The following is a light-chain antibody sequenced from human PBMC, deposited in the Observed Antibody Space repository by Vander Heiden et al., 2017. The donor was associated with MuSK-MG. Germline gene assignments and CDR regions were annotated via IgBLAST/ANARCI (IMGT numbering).Light chain of an antibody. Sequence: EIVLTQSPATLSLSPGERATLSCRASHSISSYLDWYQQKPGQAPRLLIYDASNRANGIPDRFSGSGSGTEFTLTSSSREPEDFAVYYWQQRSNLLTFGGGTKLEIK. CDR2: DAS. CDR1: HSISSY. J-gene: IGKJ4*01. V-gene: IGKV3-11*01. CDR3: QQRSNLLT.